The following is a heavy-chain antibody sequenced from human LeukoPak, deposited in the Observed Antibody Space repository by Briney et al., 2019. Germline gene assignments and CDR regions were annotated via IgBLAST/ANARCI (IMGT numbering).Heavy chain of an antibody. J-gene: IGHJ3*02. D-gene: IGHD4-23*01. V-gene: IGHV4-31*03. Sequence: SETLSLTCTVSGGSISSGGYYWSWIRQHPGKGLEWIGYIYYSGSTYYNPSLKSRVTISVDTSKNQFSLKLSSVTAADTAVHYCARSGGGNSVGAFDIWGQGTMVTVSS. CDR2: IYYSGST. CDR3: ARSGGGNSVGAFDI. CDR1: GGSISSGGYY.